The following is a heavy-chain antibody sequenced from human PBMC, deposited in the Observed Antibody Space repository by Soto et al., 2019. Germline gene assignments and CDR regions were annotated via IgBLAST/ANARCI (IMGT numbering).Heavy chain of an antibody. Sequence: QVQLVQSGAEVKEPGSSVNVSCKTSGGTFGNTAVTWVRQAPGQGLEWRGGIVPMFGTANYAQKFQGRVTITADESTSTDYLELSSLRSDDTAVYYCARDGDPGYSFWSGPLGGGRFDPWGQGTLVTVSS. V-gene: IGHV1-69*12. CDR2: IVPMFGTA. J-gene: IGHJ5*02. CDR3: ARDGDPGYSFWSGPLGGGRFDP. CDR1: GGTFGNTA. D-gene: IGHD3-3*01.